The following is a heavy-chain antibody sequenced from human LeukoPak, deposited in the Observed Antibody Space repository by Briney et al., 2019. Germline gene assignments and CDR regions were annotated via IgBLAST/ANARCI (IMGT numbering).Heavy chain of an antibody. Sequence: EGSLRLSCAASGFTFDDYAMHWVRQAPGKGLEWVSLISGDGGSIYYADSVKGRFTISRDNSKNSLYLQMNSLRTEDTALYYCAKDPGYCSGGSCPGETDYWGQGTLVTVSS. CDR1: GFTFDDYA. V-gene: IGHV3-43*02. D-gene: IGHD2-15*01. CDR2: ISGDGGSI. CDR3: AKDPGYCSGGSCPGETDY. J-gene: IGHJ4*02.